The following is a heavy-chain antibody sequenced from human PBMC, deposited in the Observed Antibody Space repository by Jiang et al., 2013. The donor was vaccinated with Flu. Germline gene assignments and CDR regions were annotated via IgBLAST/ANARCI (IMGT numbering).Heavy chain of an antibody. Sequence: KFQGRVTITAAKSTSTAYMELSSLRSEDTAVYYCARGEGGYSGYEGGDYFDYWGQGTLVTVSS. V-gene: IGHV1-69*04. J-gene: IGHJ4*02. D-gene: IGHD5-12*01. CDR3: ARGEGGYSGYEGGDYFDY.